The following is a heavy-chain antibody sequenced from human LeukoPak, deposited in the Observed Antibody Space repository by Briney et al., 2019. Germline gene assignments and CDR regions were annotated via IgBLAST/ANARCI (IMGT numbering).Heavy chain of an antibody. CDR2: ISAYNGNT. CDR3: AKVARYSSPDY. D-gene: IGHD6-13*01. CDR1: GYTFTSCG. Sequence: ASVKVSCKASGYTFTSCGISWVRQAPGQGLEWMGWISAYNGNTNYAQNLQGRVTMTTDTSTSTAYMEVRSLRSDDTAVYYCAKVARYSSPDYWGQGTLVTVSS. V-gene: IGHV1-18*01. J-gene: IGHJ4*02.